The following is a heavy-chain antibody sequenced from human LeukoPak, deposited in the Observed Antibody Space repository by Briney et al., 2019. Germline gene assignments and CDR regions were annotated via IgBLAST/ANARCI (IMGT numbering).Heavy chain of an antibody. J-gene: IGHJ4*02. D-gene: IGHD3-22*01. V-gene: IGHV4-59*08. Sequence: KPSETLSLTCTVSGGSISSFYWSWIRQPPRKGMEWIGYIYYSGSTNCNPSLKSRVTISVDTSKNQFSLKLSSVTAADTAVYYCARSGYYYDSLDYWGQGTLVTVSS. CDR1: GGSISSFY. CDR3: ARSGYYYDSLDY. CDR2: IYYSGST.